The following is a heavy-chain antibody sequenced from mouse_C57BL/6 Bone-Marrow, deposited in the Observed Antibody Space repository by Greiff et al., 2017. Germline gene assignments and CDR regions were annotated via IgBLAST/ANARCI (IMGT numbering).Heavy chain of an antibody. J-gene: IGHJ1*03. CDR2: IDPSDSYT. V-gene: IGHV1-69*01. Sequence: VKLQQPGAELVMPGALVKLSCKASGYTFTSYWMHWVKQRPGQGLEWIGEIDPSDSYTNYNQKFKGKSTLTVDKSSSTAYMQLSSLTSEDSAVYYCAREGGYYYGSSWYFDVWGTGTTVTVSS. D-gene: IGHD1-1*01. CDR1: GYTFTSYW. CDR3: AREGGYYYGSSWYFDV.